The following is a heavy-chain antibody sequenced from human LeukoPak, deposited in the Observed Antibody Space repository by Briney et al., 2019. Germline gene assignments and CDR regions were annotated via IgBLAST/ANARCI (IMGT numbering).Heavy chain of an antibody. V-gene: IGHV4-59*01. J-gene: IGHJ3*02. CDR1: GGSISSYY. CDR3: ARPYLGGSFGAFDI. D-gene: IGHD4-23*01. CDR2: IYYSGST. Sequence: SETLSLTCTVSGGSISSYYWSWIRQPPGKGLEWIGYIYYSGSTNYNPSLKSRVTISVDTSKNQFSLKLSSVTAADTAVYYCARPYLGGSFGAFDIWGQGTMVTVSS.